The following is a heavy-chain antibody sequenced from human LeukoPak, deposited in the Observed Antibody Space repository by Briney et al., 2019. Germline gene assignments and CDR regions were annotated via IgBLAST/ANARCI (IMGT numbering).Heavy chain of an antibody. D-gene: IGHD3-22*01. CDR2: IRYDGSNK. CDR1: GFTFSSYG. CDR3: ARDLFDYDSSGYLDY. J-gene: IGHJ4*02. V-gene: IGHV3-30*02. Sequence: GGSLRLSCAASGFTFSSYGMHWVRQAPGKGLEWVAFIRYDGSNKYYADSVKGRFTISRDNAKNSLYLQMNSLRAEDAAVYYCARDLFDYDSSGYLDYWGQGTLVTASS.